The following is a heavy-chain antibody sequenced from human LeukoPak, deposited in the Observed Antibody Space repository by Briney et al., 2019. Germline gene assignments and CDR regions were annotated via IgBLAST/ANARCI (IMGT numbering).Heavy chain of an antibody. V-gene: IGHV1-18*01. D-gene: IGHD4-17*01. CDR3: ARDRDVVWALTTVRGDFDI. J-gene: IGHJ3*02. CDR2: ISVYNGNT. Sequence: ASVKVSCKASGYTFTSYGISWVRQAPGQGLEWMGWISVYNGNTNCAQKLQGRVTMTTDTSTSTAYMELRSLRSDDTAVYYCARDRDVVWALTTVRGDFDIWGQGTMVTVSS. CDR1: GYTFTSYG.